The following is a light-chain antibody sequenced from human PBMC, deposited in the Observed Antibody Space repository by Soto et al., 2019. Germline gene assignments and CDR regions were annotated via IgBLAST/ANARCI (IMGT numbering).Light chain of an antibody. Sequence: EIVLTQSPGTLSLSPGERATLSCRASQSVSSSYLAWYQQKPGQAPRLLIYGASSRATGIPDRFSGSGSGTDFTLIISRLEPEDFAVYYCQQYGSSPLFTFGHGTKGDIK. CDR3: QQYGSSPLFT. CDR1: QSVSSSY. CDR2: GAS. V-gene: IGKV3-20*01. J-gene: IGKJ3*01.